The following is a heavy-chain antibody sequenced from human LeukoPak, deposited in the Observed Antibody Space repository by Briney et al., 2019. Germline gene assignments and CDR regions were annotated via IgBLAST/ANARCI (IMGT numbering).Heavy chain of an antibody. V-gene: IGHV1-69*05. CDR3: ATMALRTSCPFDY. CDR2: IIPIFGTA. CDR1: GYTFTSYD. J-gene: IGHJ4*02. Sequence: ASVKVSCKASGYTFTSYDINWVRQAPGQGLEWMGGIIPIFGTANYAQKFQGRVTITTDESTSTAYMELSSLRSEDTAVYYCATMALRTSCPFDYWGQGTLVTVSS. D-gene: IGHD2-2*01.